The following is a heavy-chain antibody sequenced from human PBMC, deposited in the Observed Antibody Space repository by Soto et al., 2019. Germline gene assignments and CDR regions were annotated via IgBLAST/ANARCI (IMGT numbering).Heavy chain of an antibody. CDR2: ISAGGSNT. D-gene: IGHD3-10*01. CDR3: ADGGEWAFNFEY. J-gene: IGHJ4*02. CDR1: GLSFSSYA. Sequence: EVQLLESGGGLIQPGGSLRLSCAASGLSFSSYAMSWVRQAPGKGLEWVSGISAGGSNTYYAPSVKGRFTMSRDNSKNTLFLQMNNLRAEDTAVYYCADGGEWAFNFEYWGQGTLVTVSS. V-gene: IGHV3-23*01.